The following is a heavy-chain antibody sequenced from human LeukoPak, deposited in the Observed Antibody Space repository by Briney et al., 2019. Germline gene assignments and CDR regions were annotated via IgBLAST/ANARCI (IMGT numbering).Heavy chain of an antibody. D-gene: IGHD4-17*01. J-gene: IGHJ4*02. CDR1: GFTVSSKY. V-gene: IGHV3-66*01. CDR3: ANSYTVTTSPFDY. CDR2: IYSGGST. Sequence: PGGSLRLSCAASGFTVSSKYMSWVRQAPGKGLEWVSVIYSGGSTYYADSVKGRFTISRDNSKNTLYLQMNSLRAEDTAVYFCANSYTVTTSPFDYWGQGTLVSVSS.